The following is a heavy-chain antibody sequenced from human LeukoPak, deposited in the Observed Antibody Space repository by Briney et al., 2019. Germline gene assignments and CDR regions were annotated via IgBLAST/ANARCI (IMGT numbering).Heavy chain of an antibody. D-gene: IGHD5-12*01. Sequence: PSETLSLTCTVSGGSVGHTAYYWGWIRQPPGKGLEWIGNIYMNGHTYYNPSLALRSRVTLSLDTSTNEFSLKVSSVTAADTAVYYCARLSGYNLSRNAFNFWGQGTMVTVSS. CDR3: ARLSGYNLSRNAFNF. J-gene: IGHJ3*01. CDR1: GGSVGHTAYY. V-gene: IGHV4-39*01. CDR2: IYMNGHT.